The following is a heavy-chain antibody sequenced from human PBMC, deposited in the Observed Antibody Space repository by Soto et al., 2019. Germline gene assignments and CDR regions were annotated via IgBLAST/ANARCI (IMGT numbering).Heavy chain of an antibody. D-gene: IGHD6-19*01. CDR3: AREFPPLQWLVNWFDP. CDR2: ISGSGGST. V-gene: IGHV3-23*01. CDR1: GFTFSSYA. Sequence: GGSLRLSCAASGFTFSSYAMSWVRQAPGKGLEWVSAISGSGGSTYYADSVKGRFTISRDNAKNTLYLQMNSLRAEDTAVYYCAREFPPLQWLVNWFDPWGQGTLVTVSS. J-gene: IGHJ5*02.